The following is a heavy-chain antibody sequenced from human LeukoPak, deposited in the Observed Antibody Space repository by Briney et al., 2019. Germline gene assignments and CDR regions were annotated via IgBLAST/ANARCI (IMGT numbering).Heavy chain of an antibody. J-gene: IGHJ6*02. Sequence: GASVKVSCKASGYTFTSYDINWVRQATGQGLEWMGWMNPNSGNTGYAQKFQGRVTMTRNTSISTAYMELSSLRSEDTAVYYCARGYPDYGDYVWYYYYGMDVWGQGTTVTVSS. V-gene: IGHV1-8*01. CDR3: ARGYPDYGDYVWYYYYGMDV. D-gene: IGHD4-17*01. CDR1: GYTFTSYD. CDR2: MNPNSGNT.